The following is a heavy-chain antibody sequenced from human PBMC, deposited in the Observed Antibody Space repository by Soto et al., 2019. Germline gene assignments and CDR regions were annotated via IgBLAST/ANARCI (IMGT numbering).Heavy chain of an antibody. J-gene: IGHJ5*02. Sequence: GGSLRLSCVVSGFTFRSHWMHWVRQSPGKGLVWVSQINSDGSSANYADAVKGRFTFSRDNAKKTLYLQMNSLRAEDTAVYYCARGASNGTSCYVSDPPGPATLVTVPS. D-gene: IGHD2-2*01. CDR3: ARGASNGTSCYVSDP. CDR2: INSDGSSA. CDR1: GFTFRSHW. V-gene: IGHV3-74*01.